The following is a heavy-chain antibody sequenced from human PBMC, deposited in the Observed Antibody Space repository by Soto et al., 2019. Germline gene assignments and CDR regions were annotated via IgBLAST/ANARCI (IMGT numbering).Heavy chain of an antibody. V-gene: IGHV1-18*01. Sequence: QVHLVQSGAEVKKPGASVKVSCQASGYAFTTYGITWVRQAPGQGLEWMGWISAHNGNTNSAQKLQGRVTVTRDTSTSTAYMELRILTSDDTAVYYCARGRYGDYWGQGALVTVSS. CDR3: ARGRYGDY. CDR1: GYAFTTYG. CDR2: ISAHNGNT. D-gene: IGHD1-1*01. J-gene: IGHJ4*02.